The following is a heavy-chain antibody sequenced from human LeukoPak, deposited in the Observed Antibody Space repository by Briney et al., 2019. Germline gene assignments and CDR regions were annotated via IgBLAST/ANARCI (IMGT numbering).Heavy chain of an antibody. J-gene: IGHJ6*02. V-gene: IGHV1-8*01. CDR1: GYTFTSYD. CDR2: MNPNSGNT. Sequence: ASVKVSCKASGYTFTSYDINWVRQATGQGLEGMGWMNPNSGNTGYAQKFTRRVTMTTTTPKSTANTELRSLRSEDTAVYYCARGWGFEDIVVVPAAPYYYGMDVWGQGTTVTVSS. CDR3: ARGWGFEDIVVVPAAPYYYGMDV. D-gene: IGHD2-2*01.